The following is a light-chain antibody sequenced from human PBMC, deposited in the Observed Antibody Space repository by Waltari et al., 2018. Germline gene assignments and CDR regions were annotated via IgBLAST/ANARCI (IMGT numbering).Light chain of an antibody. CDR3: QTGGHGTWV. V-gene: IGLV4-69*01. J-gene: IGLJ3*02. CDR1: SGHSTNV. CDR2: VNSDGSH. Sequence: QLVLTQSPSASASLGASVKLTCTLSSGHSTNVIAWLQKRPERGPRYLMKVNSDGSHNKGDEIPDRFSGSSSGAEHYLTIPSLQSEDEADYYCQTGGHGTWVFGGGTKLTVL.